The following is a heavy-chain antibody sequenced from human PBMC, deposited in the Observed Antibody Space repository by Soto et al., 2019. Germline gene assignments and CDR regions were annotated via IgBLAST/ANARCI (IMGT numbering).Heavy chain of an antibody. D-gene: IGHD4-17*01. J-gene: IGHJ5*02. CDR3: ARDRPYGDPNWFDP. CDR2: VSYDGNTK. V-gene: IGHV3-30-3*01. Sequence: GGALRLSCAASVFSFNDHAMHWFRQAPGKGLEWVAVVSYDGNTKQYADSVKGRFTISRDTSTNTLYLQMNSLTTEDTAVYYCARDRPYGDPNWFDPWGQGTLVTVSS. CDR1: VFSFNDHA.